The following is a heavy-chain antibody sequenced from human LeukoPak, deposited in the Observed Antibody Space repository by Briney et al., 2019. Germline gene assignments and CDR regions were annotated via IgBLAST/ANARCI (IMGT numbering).Heavy chain of an antibody. V-gene: IGHV3-21*01. CDR3: ARGYRRPDY. D-gene: IGHD1-1*01. J-gene: IGHJ4*02. Sequence: GGSLRLSCAASGFTFSTYTMNWVRQAPGKGLEWVSSISSSSSNIYYADSVKGRFTISRDNAMNSVYLQMNSLRVEDTAVYYCARGYRRPDYWGQGTLITVSS. CDR2: ISSSSSNI. CDR1: GFTFSTYT.